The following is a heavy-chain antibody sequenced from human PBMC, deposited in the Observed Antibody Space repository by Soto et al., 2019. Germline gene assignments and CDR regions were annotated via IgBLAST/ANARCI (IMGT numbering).Heavy chain of an antibody. CDR3: ARMGSSWYETLGEYFQH. V-gene: IGHV3-66*01. CDR2: IYSGGNT. Sequence: EVQLVESGGGLVQPGGSLRLSCAASGFTVIGNYMSWVRQAPGKGLEWVSIIYSGGNTYYADSVKGRFTISRDNSKNTLYLQMNSLRAEDTAVYYCARMGSSWYETLGEYFQHWGQGTLVTVSS. D-gene: IGHD6-13*01. J-gene: IGHJ1*01. CDR1: GFTVIGNY.